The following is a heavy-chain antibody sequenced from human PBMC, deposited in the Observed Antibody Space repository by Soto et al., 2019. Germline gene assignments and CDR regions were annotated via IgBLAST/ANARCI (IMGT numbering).Heavy chain of an antibody. V-gene: IGHV1-46*01. CDR2: INPSGDST. Sequence: VQLVQSGAEVKKPGASVKLSCKASGDTFIRYYMHWVRQAPGQGLEWMGIINPSGDSTSYAQKFQGRVTMTRDTSTSTVYMEVSSLRSEDTAVYYCARETYSGSPHRFDFWGQGTLVTVSS. CDR1: GDTFIRYY. D-gene: IGHD6-6*01. CDR3: ARETYSGSPHRFDF. J-gene: IGHJ4*02.